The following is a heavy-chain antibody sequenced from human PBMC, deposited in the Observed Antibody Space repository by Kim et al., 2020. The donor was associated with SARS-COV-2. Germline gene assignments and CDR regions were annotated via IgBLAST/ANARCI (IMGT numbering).Heavy chain of an antibody. CDR2: IKQDGSEK. CDR3: ARDGGTLRSPWIY. V-gene: IGHV3-7*01. Sequence: GGSLRLSCAASGFTFSSYWMSWVRQAPGKGLEWVANIKQDGSEKYYVDSVKGRFTISRDNAKNSLYLQMNSLRAEDTAVYYCARDGGTLRSPWIYWGQGTLLTVPS. J-gene: IGHJ4*02. CDR1: GFTFSSYW. D-gene: IGHD1-1*01.